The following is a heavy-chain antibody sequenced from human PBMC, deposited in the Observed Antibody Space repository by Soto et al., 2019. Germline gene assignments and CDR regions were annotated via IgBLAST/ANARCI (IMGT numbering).Heavy chain of an antibody. V-gene: IGHV1-2*02. J-gene: IGHJ3*02. CDR3: AAESVVVTRDAFDI. D-gene: IGHD3-22*01. CDR2: INPNSGNT. Sequence: ASVKVSCKASGYTFTGYYMHWVRQAPGQGLEWMGWINPNSGNTNYAQKFQERVTITRDMSTSTAYMELSSLRSEDTAVYYCAAESVVVTRDAFDIWGQGTMVTVSS. CDR1: GYTFTGYY.